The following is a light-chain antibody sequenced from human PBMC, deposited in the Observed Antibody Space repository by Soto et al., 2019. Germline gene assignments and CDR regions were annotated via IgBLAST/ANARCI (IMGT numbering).Light chain of an antibody. CDR2: EVS. Sequence: QSALTQPASVSGSPGQSITITCTGTSGDVGSYNLVSWYQQHPGKAPKLMIFEVSKRPSGVSNRFSGSKSGNTASLTISGLQAEDEADYYCYSYAGSSTYVFGTGTKVTVL. CDR1: SGDVGSYNL. CDR3: YSYAGSSTYV. J-gene: IGLJ1*01. V-gene: IGLV2-23*02.